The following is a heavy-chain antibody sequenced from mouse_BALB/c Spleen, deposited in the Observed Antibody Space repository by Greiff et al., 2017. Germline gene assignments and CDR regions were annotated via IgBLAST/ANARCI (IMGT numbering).Heavy chain of an antibody. CDR1: GFTFSDYY. Sequence: EVQRVESGGGLVKPGGSLKLSCAASGFTFSDYYMYWVRQTPEKRLEWVATISDGGSYTYYPDSVKGRFTISRDNAKNNLYLQMSSLKSEDTAMYYCARRGYGNYYAMDYWGQGTSVTVSS. J-gene: IGHJ4*01. CDR3: ARRGYGNYYAMDY. CDR2: ISDGGSYT. D-gene: IGHD2-1*01. V-gene: IGHV5-4*02.